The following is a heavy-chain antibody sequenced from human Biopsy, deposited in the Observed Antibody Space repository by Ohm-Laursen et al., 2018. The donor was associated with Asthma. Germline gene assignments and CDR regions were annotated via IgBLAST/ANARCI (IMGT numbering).Heavy chain of an antibody. Sequence: SVKVSCNAPGGTFSNFAISWVRQAPGQGLEWLGGIMTVFGTTNYAQRFQGRITITADESTSTAYMEVTSLRSEDTAIYYCARCQVGYSSGWSLLLKKIYYSGMDVWGQGTAVTVSS. CDR3: ARCQVGYSSGWSLLLKKIYYSGMDV. V-gene: IGHV1-69*13. D-gene: IGHD6-19*01. J-gene: IGHJ6*02. CDR2: IMTVFGTT. CDR1: GGTFSNFA.